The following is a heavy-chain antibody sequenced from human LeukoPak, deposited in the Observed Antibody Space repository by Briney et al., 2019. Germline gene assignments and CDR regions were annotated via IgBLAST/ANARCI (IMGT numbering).Heavy chain of an antibody. CDR1: GYTFTAYY. Sequence: ASVKVSCKASGYTFTAYYIHWLRQAPGQGPEWMGWINVNSGDTNPAQKFQGRVTMTRDTPISTAYVEVTRLTSDDTAVYYCARDGGLDCWGQGTLVTVSS. CDR2: INVNSGDT. J-gene: IGHJ4*02. CDR3: ARDGGLDC. D-gene: IGHD3-16*01. V-gene: IGHV1-2*02.